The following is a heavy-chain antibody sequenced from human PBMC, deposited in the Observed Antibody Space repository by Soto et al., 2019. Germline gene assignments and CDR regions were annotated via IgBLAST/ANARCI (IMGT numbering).Heavy chain of an antibody. CDR1: GFTFSNYG. V-gene: IGHV3-33*01. J-gene: IGHJ4*02. CDR2: KWFFASGGNE. Sequence: GGSVRPSCATSGFTFSNYGIHWVRQAPGKGLEWVAVKWFFASGGNEYYADSVKGRFTISRDNSKNTLYLQMNSLRAEDTAVYCCARGLGRGYYDSGGYFHLDYWGQGTLVTVSS. D-gene: IGHD3-22*01. CDR3: ARGLGRGYYDSGGYFHLDY.